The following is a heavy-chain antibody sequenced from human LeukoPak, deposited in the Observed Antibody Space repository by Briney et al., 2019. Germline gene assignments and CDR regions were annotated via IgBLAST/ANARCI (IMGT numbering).Heavy chain of an antibody. CDR1: GFTFSSYG. CDR3: AKHWGGPVLVFDY. V-gene: IGHV3-30*18. CDR2: ISYDGSNK. Sequence: GGSLRLSCAASGFTFSSYGMHWVRQAPGKGLEWVAVISYDGSNKYYADSVKGRFTISRDNSKNTLYLQMNSLRAEDTAVYYCAKHWGGPVLVFDYWGQGTLVTVSS. J-gene: IGHJ4*02. D-gene: IGHD3-3*02.